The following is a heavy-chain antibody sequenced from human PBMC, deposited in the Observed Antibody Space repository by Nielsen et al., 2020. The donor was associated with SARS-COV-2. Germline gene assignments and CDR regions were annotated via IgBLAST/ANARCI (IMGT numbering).Heavy chain of an antibody. Sequence: VRQAPGKGLEWVSYISSSSSTIYYADSVKGRFTISRDNAKNSPYLQMNSLRAEDTAVYYCARDDGIGYCSSTSCRPGVYYYYYGMDVWGQGTTVTVSS. J-gene: IGHJ6*02. CDR2: ISSSSSTI. V-gene: IGHV3-48*01. D-gene: IGHD2-2*01. CDR3: ARDDGIGYCSSTSCRPGVYYYYYGMDV.